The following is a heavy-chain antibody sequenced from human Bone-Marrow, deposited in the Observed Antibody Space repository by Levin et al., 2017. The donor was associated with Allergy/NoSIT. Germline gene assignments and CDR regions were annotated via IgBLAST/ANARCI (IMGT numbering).Heavy chain of an antibody. D-gene: IGHD6-13*01. CDR2: VSGGGGNI. V-gene: IGHV3-23*01. Sequence: GGSLRLSCAASGFTFSNYAMSWVRQAPGKGLEWVSVVSGGGGNIHYTDSVKGRFTISRDNSKNTLYLQMNTLRAEDTAVYYCARGISRNWYGWFDYWSQGALVTVSS. CDR1: GFTFSNYA. J-gene: IGHJ4*02. CDR3: ARGISRNWYGWFDY.